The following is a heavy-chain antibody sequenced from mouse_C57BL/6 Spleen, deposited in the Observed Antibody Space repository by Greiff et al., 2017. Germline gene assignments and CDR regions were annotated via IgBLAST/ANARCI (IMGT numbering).Heavy chain of an antibody. J-gene: IGHJ3*01. D-gene: IGHD2-3*01. CDR1: GYTFTSYW. Sequence: VQLQQPGAELVKPGASVKLSCKASGYTFTSYWMQWVKQRPGQGLEWIGEIDPSDSYTNYNQKFKGKATLTVDTSSSTAYMQLSSLTSEDSAVYYCARRGGYYDPAWFAYWGQGTLVTVSA. CDR3: ARRGGYYDPAWFAY. V-gene: IGHV1-50*01. CDR2: IDPSDSYT.